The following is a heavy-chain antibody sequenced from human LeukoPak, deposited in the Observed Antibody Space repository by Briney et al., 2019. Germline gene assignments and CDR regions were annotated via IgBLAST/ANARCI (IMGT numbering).Heavy chain of an antibody. CDR1: GGSISSSSYY. V-gene: IGHV4-39*07. J-gene: IGHJ4*02. D-gene: IGHD6-13*01. CDR2: IYYSGST. Sequence: SETLSLTCTVSGGSISSSSYYWGWLRQPPGKGLEWIGSIYYSGSTYYNPSLKSRVTISVDTSKNQFSLKLSSVTAADTAVYYCARTPEDSSSWYQRPNYFDYWGQGTLVTVSS. CDR3: ARTPEDSSSWYQRPNYFDY.